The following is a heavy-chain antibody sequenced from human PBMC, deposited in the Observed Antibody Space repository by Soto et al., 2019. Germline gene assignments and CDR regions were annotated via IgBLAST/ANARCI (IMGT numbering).Heavy chain of an antibody. CDR3: AREAYCGGDCYSHYYYGMDV. CDR2: ISAYNGNT. CDR1: GYTFTSYG. Sequence: ASVKVSCKASGYTFTSYGISWVRQAPGQGLEWMGWISAYNGNTNYAQKLQGRVTMTTDTSTSTAYMELRSLRSDDTAVYYCAREAYCGGDCYSHYYYGMDVWGQGTTVIVSS. D-gene: IGHD2-21*02. V-gene: IGHV1-18*04. J-gene: IGHJ6*02.